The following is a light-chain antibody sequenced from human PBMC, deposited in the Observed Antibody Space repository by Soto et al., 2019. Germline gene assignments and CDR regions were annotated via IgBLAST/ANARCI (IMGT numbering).Light chain of an antibody. CDR3: QSHDSSLIAYV. Sequence: QPVLTQPPSVSGAPGQRVIISCTGSSSNFGAGYDVHWYQHTPGTAPKLLIYGNNNRPSGVPDRFSGSKSGTSASLAITGLQAEDEADYYCQSHDSSLIAYVFGTGTKLTVL. CDR1: SSNFGAGYD. J-gene: IGLJ1*01. V-gene: IGLV1-40*01. CDR2: GNN.